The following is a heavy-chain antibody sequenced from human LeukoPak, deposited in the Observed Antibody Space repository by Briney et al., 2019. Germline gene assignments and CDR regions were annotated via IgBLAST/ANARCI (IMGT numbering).Heavy chain of an antibody. D-gene: IGHD6-13*01. V-gene: IGHV4-59*12. CDR2: IYYSGST. CDR3: AGVVLPPGGAFDI. CDR1: GGSITSYY. J-gene: IGHJ3*02. Sequence: SETLSLTCTVSGGSITSYYWSWSRQPPGKGLERIGYIYYSGSTNYNPSLKSRVAISVDTSKNHFSLKLGSVTAADTGVYYLAGVVLPPGGAFDIRGQGTMVTV.